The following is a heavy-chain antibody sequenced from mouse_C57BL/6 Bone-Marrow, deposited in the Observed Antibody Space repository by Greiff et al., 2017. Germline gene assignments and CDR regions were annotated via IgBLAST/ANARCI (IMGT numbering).Heavy chain of an antibody. CDR2: IDPETGGT. D-gene: IGHD2-3*01. CDR3: TGGYSFFSAMDN. J-gene: IGHJ4*01. CDR1: GYTFTDYE. V-gene: IGHV1-15*01. Sequence: QVQLKQSGAELVRPGASVTLSCKASGYTFTDYEMHWVKQTPVHGLEWIGAIDPETGGTAYNQKFKGKAILTADKSSSTAYMELRSLTSEDSAVYYCTGGYSFFSAMDNWGQGTSDTVSS.